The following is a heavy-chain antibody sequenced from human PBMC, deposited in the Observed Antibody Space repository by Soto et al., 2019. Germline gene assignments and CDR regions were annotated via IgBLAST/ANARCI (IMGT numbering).Heavy chain of an antibody. CDR1: GYTFTKYG. V-gene: IGHV1-18*01. CDR3: VREMAGLGGEYEY. Sequence: QVQLVQSGAEVKNPGASVKVSCKTSGYTFTKYGVGWVRQAPGQGLEWMGWISGSSGNANYAEKVQGRITLTTDTSTSTVYIELRSLRSDDTAVYYCVREMAGLGGEYEYWGQGTLVTVSS. CDR2: ISGSSGNA. J-gene: IGHJ4*02. D-gene: IGHD3-16*01.